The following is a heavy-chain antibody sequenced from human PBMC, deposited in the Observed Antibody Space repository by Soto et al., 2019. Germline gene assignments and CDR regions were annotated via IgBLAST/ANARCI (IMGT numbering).Heavy chain of an antibody. Sequence: VASVKVSCKASGGTFSSYAISWVRQAPGQGLEWMGGIIPIFGTANYAQKFQGRVTITADKSTSTAYMELSSLRSEDTAVYYCARVGPIDYSSSSGDYYYGMDVWGQGTTVTVSS. CDR1: GGTFSSYA. V-gene: IGHV1-69*06. J-gene: IGHJ6*02. CDR2: IIPIFGTA. D-gene: IGHD6-6*01. CDR3: ARVGPIDYSSSSGDYYYGMDV.